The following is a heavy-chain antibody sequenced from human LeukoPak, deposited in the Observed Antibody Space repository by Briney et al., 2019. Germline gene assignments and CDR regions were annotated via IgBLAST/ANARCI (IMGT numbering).Heavy chain of an antibody. Sequence: ASVKVSCKASGYTSTSYDINWVRQATGQGLEWMGWMNPNSGNTGYAQKFQGRVTMTRNTSISTAYMELSSLRSEDTAVYYCARGSGSRIAVAGTKGYNAYWGQGTLVTVSS. J-gene: IGHJ4*02. CDR1: GYTSTSYD. D-gene: IGHD6-19*01. CDR3: ARGSGSRIAVAGTKGYNAY. CDR2: MNPNSGNT. V-gene: IGHV1-8*01.